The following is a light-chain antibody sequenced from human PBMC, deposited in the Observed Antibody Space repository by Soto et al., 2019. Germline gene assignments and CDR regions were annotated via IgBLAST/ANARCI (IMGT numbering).Light chain of an antibody. CDR3: QQRKSWPAIT. CDR1: QSVSNS. J-gene: IGKJ5*01. Sequence: ILFTQAPSPPSLSPGDRATLPRRGSQSVSNSLVWYQHKPGQAPRFLIYDASKRATGTPARFSGSGSGTDFTLTISSLEPEDFAVYYCQQRKSWPAITFGQGTRLEIK. CDR2: DAS. V-gene: IGKV3-11*01.